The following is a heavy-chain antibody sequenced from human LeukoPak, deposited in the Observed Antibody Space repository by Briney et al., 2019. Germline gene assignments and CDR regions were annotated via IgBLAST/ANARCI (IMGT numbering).Heavy chain of an antibody. CDR2: IYYSGST. J-gene: IGHJ3*02. CDR1: GGSISSGDYY. Sequence: SETLSLTCTVSGGSISSGDYYWSWIRQTPGKGLEWIGYIYYSGSTYYNPSLKCRVTISVDTSKNQFSLKLSSVTAADTSVYYCARLPKRRYCSSTSCYYDAFDIWGQGTMVTVSS. CDR3: ARLPKRRYCSSTSCYYDAFDI. V-gene: IGHV4-30-4*08. D-gene: IGHD2-2*01.